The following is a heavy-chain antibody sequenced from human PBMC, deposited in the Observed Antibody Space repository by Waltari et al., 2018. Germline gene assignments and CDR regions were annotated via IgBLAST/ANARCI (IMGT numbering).Heavy chain of an antibody. J-gene: IGHJ4*02. Sequence: EVQVVESGGGLVQPGGSLRLSCAASGFPFSNYWMLWARQAPGKGLEWVANIKQDGSEKYYVDSVRDRFTISRDNAKNSLFLQMTSLRAEDTAVYYCFASNSIDFWGQGILVTVSS. CDR1: GFPFSNYW. CDR2: IKQDGSEK. V-gene: IGHV3-7*01. D-gene: IGHD4-4*01. CDR3: FASNSIDF.